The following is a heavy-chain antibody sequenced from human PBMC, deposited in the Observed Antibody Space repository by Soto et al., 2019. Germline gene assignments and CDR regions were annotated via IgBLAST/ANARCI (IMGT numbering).Heavy chain of an antibody. CDR2: ISYDGSNK. CDR3: AKDQGSSWYEIDY. V-gene: IGHV3-30-3*01. CDR1: GFTFRDHS. J-gene: IGHJ4*02. D-gene: IGHD6-13*01. Sequence: GGSLRLSCAASGFTFRDHSMSWVRQAPGKGLEWVAVISYDGSNKYYADSVKGRFTISRDNSKNTLYLQMNSLRAEDTAVYYCAKDQGSSWYEIDYWGQGTLVTVSS.